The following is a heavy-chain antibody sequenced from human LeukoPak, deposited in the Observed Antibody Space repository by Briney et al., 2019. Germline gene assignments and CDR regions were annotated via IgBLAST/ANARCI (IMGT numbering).Heavy chain of an antibody. CDR2: IYHSGST. CDR3: ARFSGYYPSCNWFDP. V-gene: IGHV4-4*02. J-gene: IGHJ5*02. Sequence: SETLSLTCAVSGGSISSSNWWSWVRQPPGKGLEWIGEIYHSGSTNYNPSLKSRVTISVDKSKNQFSLKLSSVTAADTAVYYCARFSGYYPSCNWFDPWGQGTLVTVSS. D-gene: IGHD3-22*01. CDR1: GGSISSSNW.